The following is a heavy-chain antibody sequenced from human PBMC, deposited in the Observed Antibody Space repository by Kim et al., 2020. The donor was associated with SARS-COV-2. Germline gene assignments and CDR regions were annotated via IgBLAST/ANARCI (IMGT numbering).Heavy chain of an antibody. CDR1: GFPFSTYG. Sequence: GGSLRLSCAASGFPFSTYGMNWVRQAPGKGLEWVAAIWNDGSKKHYADSVKGRFTISRENSKKTVYLEMNSLRGEDTAVYYCARSSVPTIYYFDYWGQGTPVTVPA. CDR3: ARSSVPTIYYFDY. J-gene: IGHJ4*02. D-gene: IGHD3-9*01. CDR2: IWNDGSKK. V-gene: IGHV3-33*08.